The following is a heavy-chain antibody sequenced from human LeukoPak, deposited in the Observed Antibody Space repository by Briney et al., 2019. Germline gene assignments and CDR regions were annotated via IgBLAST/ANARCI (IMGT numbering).Heavy chain of an antibody. V-gene: IGHV3-74*01. Sequence: GGSLRLSCAASGFTFSNTWMYWVRQAPGKGLVWVSRINSDGSDITYADSVKGRFTISRDNAKNTLYLQMNSLRAEDTAVYYCARAWERYCSSTSCHGGGAFDIWGQGTMVTVSS. J-gene: IGHJ3*02. CDR3: ARAWERYCSSTSCHGGGAFDI. D-gene: IGHD2-2*01. CDR1: GFTFSNTW. CDR2: INSDGSDI.